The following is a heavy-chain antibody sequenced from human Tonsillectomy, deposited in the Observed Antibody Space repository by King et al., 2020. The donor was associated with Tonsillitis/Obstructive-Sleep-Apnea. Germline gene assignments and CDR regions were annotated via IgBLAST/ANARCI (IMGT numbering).Heavy chain of an antibody. CDR1: GGTFSSYA. CDR2: IIPIFGTA. J-gene: IGHJ4*02. CDR3: ARTLGYCSSISCPPEY. Sequence: QVQLVESGAEVKKPGSSVTVSCTASGGTFSSYAISWVRQAPGQGLEWMGGIIPIFGTANYAQKFQGRVTITADESTSTAYMELSSLRSEDTAVYYCARTLGYCSSISCPPEYWGQGTLVTVSS. V-gene: IGHV1-69*01. D-gene: IGHD2-2*01.